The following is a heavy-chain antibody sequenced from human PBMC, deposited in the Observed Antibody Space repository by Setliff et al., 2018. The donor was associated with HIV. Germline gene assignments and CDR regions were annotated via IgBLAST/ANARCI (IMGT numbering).Heavy chain of an antibody. V-gene: IGHV4-31*01. Sequence: PSETLSLTCTVSGDSIDRSNFFWTWIRQHPGKGLEWIGYIYYSGSATYNPSLKSQASISVDTSRNEFSLKLSSVTAADTAVYFCARQVTVVGYFETAAGSFNYWGPGTLVTVSS. J-gene: IGHJ4*02. D-gene: IGHD2-21*01. CDR1: GDSIDRSNFF. CDR2: IYYSGSA. CDR3: ARQVTVVGYFETAAGSFNY.